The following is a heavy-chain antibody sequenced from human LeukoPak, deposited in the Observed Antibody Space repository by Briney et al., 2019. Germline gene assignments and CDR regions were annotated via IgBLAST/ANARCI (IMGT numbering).Heavy chain of an antibody. CDR3: ASMVGISRYYYGMDV. CDR1: GGSISSSSYY. CDR2: IYYSGST. D-gene: IGHD3-10*01. V-gene: IGHV4-39*07. Sequence: SETLSLTCTVSGGSISSSSYYWGWIRQPPGKGLEWIGSIYYSGSTNYNPSLKSRVTISVDTSKNQFSLKLSSVTAADTAVYYCASMVGISRYYYGMDVWGQGTTVTVSS. J-gene: IGHJ6*02.